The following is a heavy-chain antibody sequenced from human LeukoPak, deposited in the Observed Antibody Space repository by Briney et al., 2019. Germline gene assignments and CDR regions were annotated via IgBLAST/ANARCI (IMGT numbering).Heavy chain of an antibody. V-gene: IGHV3-7*01. Sequence: GGSLRLSCAASGFTFSSYWMSWVRQAPGKGLEWVANIKQDGSEKYYVDSVKGRFTISRDNAKNSLYLQMNSLRAEDTAVYYCARVLHWGRYVGAFDIWGQGTMVTVSS. CDR3: ARVLHWGRYVGAFDI. J-gene: IGHJ3*02. CDR1: GFTFSSYW. CDR2: IKQDGSEK. D-gene: IGHD7-27*01.